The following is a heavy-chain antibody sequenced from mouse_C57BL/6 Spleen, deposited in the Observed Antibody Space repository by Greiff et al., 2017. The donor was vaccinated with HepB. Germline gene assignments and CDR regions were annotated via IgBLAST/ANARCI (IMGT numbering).Heavy chain of an antibody. CDR2: ISSGSSTI. CDR3: ARPGDYVDWYFDV. Sequence: EVMLVESGGGLVKPGGSLKLSCAASGFTFSDYGMHWVRQAPEKGLEWVAYISSGSSTIYYADTVKGRFTISRDNAKNTLFLQMTSLRSEDTAMYYCARPGDYVDWYFDVWGTGTTVTVSS. J-gene: IGHJ1*03. V-gene: IGHV5-17*01. CDR1: GFTFSDYG. D-gene: IGHD2-4*01.